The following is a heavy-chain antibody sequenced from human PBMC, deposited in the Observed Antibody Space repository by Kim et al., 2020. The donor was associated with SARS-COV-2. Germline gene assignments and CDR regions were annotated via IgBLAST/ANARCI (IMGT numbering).Heavy chain of an antibody. CDR3: AKGADGGASQGRAGGLSDY. V-gene: IGHV3-23*01. J-gene: IGHJ4*02. CDR2: ISDSGGST. Sequence: GGSLRLSCAVSGFSFSSYAMSWVRQAPGKGLEWVSTISDSGGSTNYADSVKGRFTISRDNSKNTLYLQMNSLRAEDTAVYYCAKGADGGASQGRAGGLSDYWGQGTLVTVST. D-gene: IGHD3-16*01. CDR1: GFSFSSYA.